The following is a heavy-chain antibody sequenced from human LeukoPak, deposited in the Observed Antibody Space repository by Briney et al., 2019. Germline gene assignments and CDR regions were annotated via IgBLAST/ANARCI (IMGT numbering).Heavy chain of an antibody. Sequence: GGSLRLSCAASGFTFSSYSMNWVRQAPGEGLGWVSYITSSSSTIYYADSVKDRFTISRDNSKNTLYLQMNSLRAEDTAVYYCARDSGYCSGGSCFYTDYWGQGTLVTVSS. D-gene: IGHD2-15*01. J-gene: IGHJ4*02. CDR2: ITSSSSTI. V-gene: IGHV3-48*01. CDR1: GFTFSSYS. CDR3: ARDSGYCSGGSCFYTDY.